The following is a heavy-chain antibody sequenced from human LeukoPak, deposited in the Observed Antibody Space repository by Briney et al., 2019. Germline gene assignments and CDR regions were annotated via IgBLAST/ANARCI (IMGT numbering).Heavy chain of an antibody. V-gene: IGHV3-21*01. D-gene: IGHD4-17*01. CDR2: ISSSSSYI. Sequence: PGGSLRLSCAASGFTFSSYSMNWVRQAPGKGLEWVSSISSSSSYIYYADSVKGRFTISRDNAKNSLYLQMNSLRAEDTAVYYCAILQGYGDYDHDAFDIWGQGTMVTVS. CDR1: GFTFSSYS. CDR3: AILQGYGDYDHDAFDI. J-gene: IGHJ3*02.